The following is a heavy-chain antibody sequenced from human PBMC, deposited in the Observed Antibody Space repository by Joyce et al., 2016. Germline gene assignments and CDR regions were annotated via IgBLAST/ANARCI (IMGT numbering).Heavy chain of an antibody. D-gene: IGHD3-3*01. CDR3: TRGKTGMPGSGLSDY. Sequence: EVQLVETGGGLIQPGGSLRISCAVSGFTVSTNYMSWVRQAPGKGLEWVSVIYSDDSTYYTDSVKCRFTISRDDSENALYLQMNSLRDEDTAVYYCTRGKTGMPGSGLSDYRGQGTLVTVSA. CDR2: IYSDDST. V-gene: IGHV3-53*02. CDR1: GFTVSTNY. J-gene: IGHJ4*02.